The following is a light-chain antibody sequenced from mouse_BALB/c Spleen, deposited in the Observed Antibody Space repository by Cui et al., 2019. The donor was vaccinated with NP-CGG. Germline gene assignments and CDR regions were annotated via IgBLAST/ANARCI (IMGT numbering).Light chain of an antibody. Sequence: QAIVTQESGITTAPGKTVTLTCRSSTGAVTTSNYANWLQEKPDHLFTGLIGGTNNRAPGVPARFSGSLIGDKAALTITGAQTEDEAIYFCALWYSNHWVFGGGTKLTVL. CDR1: TGAVTTSNY. J-gene: IGLJ1*01. CDR3: ALWYSNHWV. CDR2: GTN. V-gene: IGLV1*01.